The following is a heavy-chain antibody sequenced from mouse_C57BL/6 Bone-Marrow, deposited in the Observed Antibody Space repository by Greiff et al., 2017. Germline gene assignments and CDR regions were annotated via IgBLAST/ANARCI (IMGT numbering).Heavy chain of an antibody. J-gene: IGHJ4*01. CDR2: IDPSDSET. V-gene: IGHV1-52*01. CDR3: ARSGQLRLPYAMDY. CDR1: GYTFTSYW. Sequence: QVQLQQPGAELVRPGSSVKLSCKASGYTFTSYWMHWVKQRPIQGLEWIGNIDPSDSETHYNQKFKDKATLTVDKSSSTAYMQLSSLTSEDSAVYYCARSGQLRLPYAMDYWGQGTSVTVSS. D-gene: IGHD3-2*02.